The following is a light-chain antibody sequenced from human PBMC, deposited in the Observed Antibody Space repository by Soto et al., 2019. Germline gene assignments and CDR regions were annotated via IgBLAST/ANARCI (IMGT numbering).Light chain of an antibody. Sequence: DIQMTQSPSTLSASVGDRVTITCRASQSISSWLAWYQQKPGKAPKLLIYKASTLISGVPSRFSGSGSGTEFTLTISSLQPDVFATYYCQQYNDYPPYNFGQGTKLESK. CDR2: KAS. J-gene: IGKJ2*01. CDR3: QQYNDYPPYN. V-gene: IGKV1-5*03. CDR1: QSISSW.